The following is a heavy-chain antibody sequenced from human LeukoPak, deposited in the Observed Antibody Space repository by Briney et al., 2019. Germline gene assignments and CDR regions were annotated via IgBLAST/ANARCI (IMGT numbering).Heavy chain of an antibody. D-gene: IGHD7-27*01. CDR2: ISWNSGTR. CDR1: GFTFDDYA. Sequence: PGGSLRLSCAASGFTFDDYAMHRVRQAPGKGLEWLSGISWNSGTRGYADSVKGRFTISRDNAKNSLYLQMNSLRPDDTAFYYCAKATGDWYFDLWGRGTLVTVSS. V-gene: IGHV3-9*01. CDR3: AKATGDWYFDL. J-gene: IGHJ2*01.